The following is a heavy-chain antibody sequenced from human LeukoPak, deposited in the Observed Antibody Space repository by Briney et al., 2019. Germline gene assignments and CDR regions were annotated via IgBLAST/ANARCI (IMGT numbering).Heavy chain of an antibody. CDR3: NTPGGDPPWDVDH. CDR1: GFFFSNAW. Sequence: KSGGSLRLSCAASGFFFSNAWSSWVRQAPGKGLEWVGRIKSKTDGGTTDYAAPVKGRFTISRDDSKNTLYLQMNSLKTEDTAVYYCNTPGGDPPWDVDHWCQGTLVTVSS. D-gene: IGHD4-17*01. CDR2: IKSKTDGGTT. V-gene: IGHV3-15*01. J-gene: IGHJ4*02.